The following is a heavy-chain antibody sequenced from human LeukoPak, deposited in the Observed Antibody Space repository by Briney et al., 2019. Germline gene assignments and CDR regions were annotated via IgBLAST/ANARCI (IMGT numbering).Heavy chain of an antibody. Sequence: GGSLRLSCAASGFTFSSYEMNWVRQAPGKGLEWVAYISSSGSTIYYADSVKGRFTISRDNAKNSLYLQMNSLRAEDTAVYYCARGHTYYDILTGPGAGSDYYYGMDVWGQGTTVTVSS. V-gene: IGHV3-48*03. J-gene: IGHJ6*02. CDR2: ISSSGSTI. CDR3: ARGHTYYDILTGPGAGSDYYYGMDV. D-gene: IGHD3-9*01. CDR1: GFTFSSYE.